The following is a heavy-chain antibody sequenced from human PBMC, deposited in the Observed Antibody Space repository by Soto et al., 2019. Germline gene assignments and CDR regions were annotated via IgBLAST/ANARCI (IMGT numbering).Heavy chain of an antibody. V-gene: IGHV4-30-4*01. CDR1: GGSVSNGDYY. J-gene: IGHJ1*01. CDR2: MHYSGST. CDR3: ARDSGSGSF. Sequence: QVQLQESGPGLVKPSQTLSLTCTVSGGSVSNGDYYWSWIRQPPGKGLEWIGNMHYSGSTGYNPSLTSRVTMSVDTSKHQFSLKLSSVTPADTAVYYCARDSGSGSFWGQGTLVTVSS. D-gene: IGHD1-26*01.